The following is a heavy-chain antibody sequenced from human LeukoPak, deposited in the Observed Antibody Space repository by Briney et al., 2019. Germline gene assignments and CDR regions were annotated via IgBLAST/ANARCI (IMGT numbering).Heavy chain of an antibody. CDR1: GFTFSNAW. CDR2: IKSKTDGGTT. D-gene: IGHD6-13*01. CDR3: TTDPAYSSSWLRSNVDY. J-gene: IGHJ4*02. Sequence: PGGSLRLSCAASGFTFSNAWMSWVRQAPGKGLEWVGRIKSKTDGGTTDYAAPVKGRFTISRDDSKNTLYLQMNSLKTEDTAVCYCTTDPAYSSSWLRSNVDYWGQGTLVTVSS. V-gene: IGHV3-15*01.